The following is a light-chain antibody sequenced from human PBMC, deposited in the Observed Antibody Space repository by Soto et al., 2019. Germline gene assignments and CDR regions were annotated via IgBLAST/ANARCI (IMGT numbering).Light chain of an antibody. CDR3: QQSSSTPRT. J-gene: IGKJ1*01. Sequence: DIQMTQSPSSLSASVGDRVTITCRASQSVSRYVNWYQQKPGKAPKFLIYAATSLQSGVPSRFSGSGSGTDFTLTISILQPEDFATYYCQQSSSTPRTFGQGTRVEIK. CDR1: QSVSRY. V-gene: IGKV1-39*01. CDR2: AAT.